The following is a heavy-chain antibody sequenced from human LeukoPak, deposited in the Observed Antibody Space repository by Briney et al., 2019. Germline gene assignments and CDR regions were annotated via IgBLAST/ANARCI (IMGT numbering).Heavy chain of an antibody. D-gene: IGHD3-10*01. CDR1: GGTFSSYA. CDR2: IIPIFGTA. V-gene: IGHV1-69*13. Sequence: SVKVSCKASGGTFSSYAISWVRQAPGQGLKWMGGIIPIFGTANYAQKFQGRVTITADESTSTAYMELSSLRSEDTAVYYCARDIYGGSGTVGLDYWGQGTLVTVSS. CDR3: ARDIYGGSGTVGLDY. J-gene: IGHJ4*02.